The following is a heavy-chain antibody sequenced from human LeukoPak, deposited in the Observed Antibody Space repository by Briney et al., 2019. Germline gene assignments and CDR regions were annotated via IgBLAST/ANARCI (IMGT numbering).Heavy chain of an antibody. D-gene: IGHD3-22*01. J-gene: IGHJ4*02. V-gene: IGHV3-23*01. CDR1: GFTFSNYA. CDR3: ARGAYYYED. CDR2: IGGRDSGT. Sequence: GGSLRLSCVASGFTFSNYAMIWVRQTPGKGLEWVSAIGGRDSGTYYTDSVKGRFTISRDNSKNTLYLQMNSPRAEDTAVYYCARGAYYYEDWGQGTLVTVSS.